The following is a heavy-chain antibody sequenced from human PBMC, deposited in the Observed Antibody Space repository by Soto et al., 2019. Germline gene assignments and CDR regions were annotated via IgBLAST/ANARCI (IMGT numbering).Heavy chain of an antibody. V-gene: IGHV1-69*06. CDR2: IVQNVGTI. CDR3: ARRDTSGFLRYFDN. CDR1: GGTFSSFINYP. D-gene: IGHD3-3*01. Sequence: SVTVSCKSSGGTFSSFINYPINWVRQAPGQGLEWMGGIVQNVGTINYAQKFRGKVTITVDKSTGTAYMELSSLRSDDTALYYCARRDTSGFLRYFDNWGQGTQVTVSS. J-gene: IGHJ4*02.